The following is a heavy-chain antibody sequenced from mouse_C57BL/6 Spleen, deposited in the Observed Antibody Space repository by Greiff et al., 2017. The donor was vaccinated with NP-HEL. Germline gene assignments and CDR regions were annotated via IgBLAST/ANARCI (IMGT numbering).Heavy chain of an antibody. J-gene: IGHJ1*03. CDR1: GYTFTSYG. CDR3: ARDYGNSYWYFEG. D-gene: IGHD2-1*01. Sequence: VKLQESGAELARPGASVKLSCKASGYTFTSYGISWVKQRPGQGLEWIGEIYPRSGNTYYNEKFKGKATLTADKSSSTAYMELRSLTSEDSAVYVCARDYGNSYWYFEGWGTGTTVTVSS. CDR2: IYPRSGNT. V-gene: IGHV1-81*01.